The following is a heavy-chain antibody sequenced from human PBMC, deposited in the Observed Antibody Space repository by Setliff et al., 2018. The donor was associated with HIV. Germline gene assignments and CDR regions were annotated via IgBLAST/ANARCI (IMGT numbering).Heavy chain of an antibody. J-gene: IGHJ1*01. CDR3: ARGRMRSPATSQAYFQH. V-gene: IGHV4-59*10. CDR2: IYTSGST. CDR1: GGSFSGYY. D-gene: IGHD1-26*01. Sequence: PSETLSLTCAVYGGSFSGYYWSWIRQPAGKGLEWIGRIYTSGSTNYNPSLKSRVTISVDTSKNQFSLKLSSVTAADTAVYYCARGRMRSPATSQAYFQHWGQGTLVTVSS.